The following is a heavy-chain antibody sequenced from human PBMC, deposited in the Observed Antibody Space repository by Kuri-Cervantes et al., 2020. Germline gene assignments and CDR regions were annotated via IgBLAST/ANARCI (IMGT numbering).Heavy chain of an antibody. Sequence: SLKISCVVSGFKFDDYAMNWVRQVPGRGLEWVAGISWNSGSIGYADSVKGRFTISRDNAKKSLYLQMKTLRPEDTAVYYCASEDSSGWYGGVDYWGQGTLVTVSS. J-gene: IGHJ4*02. CDR1: GFKFDDYA. CDR2: ISWNSGSI. CDR3: ASEDSSGWYGGVDY. V-gene: IGHV3-9*01. D-gene: IGHD6-19*01.